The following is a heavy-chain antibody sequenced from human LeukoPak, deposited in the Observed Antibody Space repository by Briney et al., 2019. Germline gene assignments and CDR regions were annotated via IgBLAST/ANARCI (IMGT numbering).Heavy chain of an antibody. J-gene: IGHJ6*03. CDR1: GYSISSGYY. Sequence: PSETLSLTCTVSGYSISSGYYWGWIRQPPGKGLEWIGSIYHSGSTNYNPSLKSRVTISVDTSKNQFSLKLSSVTAADTAVYYCARAGGGYSYGYFYYYMDVWGKGTTVTISS. CDR2: IYHSGST. D-gene: IGHD5-18*01. V-gene: IGHV4-38-2*02. CDR3: ARAGGGYSYGYFYYYMDV.